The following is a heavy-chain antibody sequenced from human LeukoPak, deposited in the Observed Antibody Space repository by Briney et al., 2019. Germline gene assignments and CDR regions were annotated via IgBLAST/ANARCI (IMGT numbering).Heavy chain of an antibody. CDR1: RFTLSNYW. CDR2: IKQDGSET. Sequence: RGSLRLSCAASRFTLSNYWMSWVRQAPGKGLEWVANIKQDGSETYYVDSVKGRFTISSDNAKNSLSLPMNSLRAEDTAVYYCARQRGSGCLDYWGQGTLVTVSS. CDR3: ARQRGSGCLDY. D-gene: IGHD6-19*01. J-gene: IGHJ4*02. V-gene: IGHV3-7*01.